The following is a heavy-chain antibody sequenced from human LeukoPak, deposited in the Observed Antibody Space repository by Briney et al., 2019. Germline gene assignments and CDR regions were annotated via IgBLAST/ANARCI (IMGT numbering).Heavy chain of an antibody. V-gene: IGHV1-24*01. CDR3: ASPLGDCSSTSCYESDY. D-gene: IGHD2-2*01. J-gene: IGHJ4*02. CDR1: GYTLTELS. Sequence: ASVKVSCKVSGYTLTELSMHWVRQAPGRGLEWMGVFDPEDGETIYAQKFQGRVTMTENTSTDTAYMELSSLRSEDTAVYYCASPLGDCSSTSCYESDYWGQGTLVTVSS. CDR2: FDPEDGET.